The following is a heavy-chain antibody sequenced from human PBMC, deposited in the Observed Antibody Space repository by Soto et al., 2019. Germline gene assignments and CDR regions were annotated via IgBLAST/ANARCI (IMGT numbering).Heavy chain of an antibody. CDR3: ARDVPLGH. V-gene: IGHV3-30-3*01. CDR1: GFTFSGYA. CDR2: ISSDGSLK. Sequence: QVQLVESGGGVVQPGGSLRVSCAASGFTFSGYAMHWVRLAPGKGLEWVAFISSDGSLKYYADSVKGRFTTSRDNSQKTLYLQMNSLRPEDTSVYYFARDVPLGHWGQGALVTVSS. D-gene: IGHD3-16*01. J-gene: IGHJ4*02.